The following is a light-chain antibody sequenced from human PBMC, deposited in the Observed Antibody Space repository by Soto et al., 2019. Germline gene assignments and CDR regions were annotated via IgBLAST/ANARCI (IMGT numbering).Light chain of an antibody. Sequence: EIVLTHSPATLSLSPGERVTLSCRASQRVSNYLIWYQQKPGLAPRLLIYDTSNRATGIPARFSVSGAGTDFTLTISRLEPEDLSVYYGQQRASLPLTFGGGPKVEIK. CDR3: QQRASLPLT. V-gene: IGKV3-11*01. CDR2: DTS. J-gene: IGKJ4*01. CDR1: QRVSNY.